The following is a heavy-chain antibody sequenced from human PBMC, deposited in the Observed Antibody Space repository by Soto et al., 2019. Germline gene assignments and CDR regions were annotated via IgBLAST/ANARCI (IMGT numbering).Heavy chain of an antibody. CDR1: GGSISSGGYS. J-gene: IGHJ4*02. CDR3: AGGPGVARNY. D-gene: IGHD5-12*01. Sequence: QLQLQESGSGLVKPSQTLSLTCAVSGGSISSGGYSWSWIRQPPGKGLGWIGYIYHSGSTYYNPSLKSRVTIAVDRSKTPFALKLSSVAAADTAVYYCAGGPGVARNYWGQGTLVTVSS. V-gene: IGHV4-30-2*01. CDR2: IYHSGST.